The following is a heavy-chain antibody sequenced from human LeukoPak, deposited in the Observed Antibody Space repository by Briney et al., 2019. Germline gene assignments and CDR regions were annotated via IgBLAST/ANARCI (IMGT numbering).Heavy chain of an antibody. CDR1: GGSISSYY. D-gene: IGHD4-17*01. V-gene: IGHV4-59*01. Sequence: MPSETLSLTCTVSGGSISSYYWSWIRQPPGKGLEWIGYFYNSGSTSYNPSLKSRVTISADTSKSQFSLKLSSVTAADTAVYYCARLAYGKRLPYGMDVWGQGTTVTVSS. CDR3: ARLAYGKRLPYGMDV. J-gene: IGHJ6*02. CDR2: FYNSGST.